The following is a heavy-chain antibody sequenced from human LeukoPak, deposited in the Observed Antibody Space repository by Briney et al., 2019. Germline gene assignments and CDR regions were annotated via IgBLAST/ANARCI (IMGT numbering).Heavy chain of an antibody. CDR1: GGSMSTFY. CDR2: IYGSGTT. J-gene: IGHJ4*02. CDR3: ARDGSSWPFFES. V-gene: IGHV4-4*07. Sequence: SETLSLTCTVSGGSMSTFYWSWIRQPAGKGLEWIGRIYGSGTTNYNPALKSRVTMSVDTSKEQFSLKLTSVTAADTAVYYCARDGSSWPFFESWGQGTLVTVSS. D-gene: IGHD6-13*01.